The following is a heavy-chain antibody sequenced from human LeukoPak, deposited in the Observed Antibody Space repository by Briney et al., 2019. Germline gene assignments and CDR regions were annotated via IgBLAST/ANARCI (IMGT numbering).Heavy chain of an antibody. CDR1: GGSFSGYY. J-gene: IGHJ6*03. D-gene: IGHD6-13*01. CDR3: ARGTSSWSYYYYYYYMDV. V-gene: IGHV4-34*01. CDR2: INHSGST. Sequence: PSETLSLTCAVYGGSFSGYYWSWIRQPPGKGLEWIGEINHSGSTNYNPSLKSRVTISVDTSKNQFSLKLSSVTAADTAVYYCARGTSSWSYYYYYYYMDVWGKGTTVTVCS.